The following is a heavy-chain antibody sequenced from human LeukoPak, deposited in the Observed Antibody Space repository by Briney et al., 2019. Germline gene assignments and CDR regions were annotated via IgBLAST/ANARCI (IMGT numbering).Heavy chain of an antibody. CDR2: IGSSSSTT. J-gene: IGHJ4*02. Sequence: GGSLTLSCAASGFTFSSYSMNWVRQAPGNGLEWVSSIGSSSSTTYYADSVKGRFTISRDNAKNSLYLQMNSLRDEDTAVYYCARGYCGGDCYSDYWGQGALVTVSS. D-gene: IGHD2-21*02. CDR3: ARGYCGGDCYSDY. CDR1: GFTFSSYS. V-gene: IGHV3-48*02.